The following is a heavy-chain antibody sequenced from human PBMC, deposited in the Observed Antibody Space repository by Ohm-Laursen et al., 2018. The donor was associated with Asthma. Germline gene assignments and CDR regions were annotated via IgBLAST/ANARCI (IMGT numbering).Heavy chain of an antibody. D-gene: IGHD6-6*01. Sequence: TLSLTCTVSGGPISSGGYYWSWIRQHPGKGLEWIGYIYYSGSTYYNPSLKSRVTISVDTSKNQFSLKLSSVTAADTAVYYCARGGSIAARLGSDDYWGQGTLVTVSS. CDR2: IYYSGST. CDR1: GGPISSGGYY. J-gene: IGHJ4*02. CDR3: ARGGSIAARLGSDDY. V-gene: IGHV4-31*03.